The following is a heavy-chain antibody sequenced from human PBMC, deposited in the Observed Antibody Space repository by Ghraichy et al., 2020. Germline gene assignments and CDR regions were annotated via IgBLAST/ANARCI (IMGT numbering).Heavy chain of an antibody. CDR3: ARELRGVDY. Sequence: SDTLSLTCTVSGGSVSSGSYYWSWIRQPPGKGLEWIGYIYYSGSTNYNPSLKSRVTISVDTSKNQFSLKLSSVTAADTAVYYCARELRGVDYWGQGTLVTVSS. J-gene: IGHJ4*02. CDR1: GGSVSSGSYY. V-gene: IGHV4-61*01. D-gene: IGHD4-17*01. CDR2: IYYSGST.